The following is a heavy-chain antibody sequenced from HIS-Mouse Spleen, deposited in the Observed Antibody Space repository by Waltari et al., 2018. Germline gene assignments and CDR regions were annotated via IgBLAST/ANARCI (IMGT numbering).Heavy chain of an antibody. CDR3: AREIPYSSSWYDWYFDL. D-gene: IGHD6-13*01. J-gene: IGHJ2*01. Sequence: QLQLQESGPGLVKPSETLSLTCTVSGGSISSSSYYWGWIRQPPGKGLEWIGSIDYSGSTYYTPSLKSRVTISVDTSKNQFSLQLSSVTAADTAVYYCAREIPYSSSWYDWYFDLRGRGTLVTVSS. V-gene: IGHV4-39*07. CDR1: GGSISSSSYY. CDR2: IDYSGST.